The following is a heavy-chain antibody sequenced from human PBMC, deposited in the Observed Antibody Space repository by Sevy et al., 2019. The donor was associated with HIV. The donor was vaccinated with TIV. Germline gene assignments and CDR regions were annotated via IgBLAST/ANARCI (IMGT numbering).Heavy chain of an antibody. J-gene: IGHJ4*02. D-gene: IGHD3-9*01. CDR1: GFTFSRSG. CDR2: IRFDGSAK. Sequence: GGSLILSCAASGFTFSRSGMHWVRQAPGKGLEWLTFIRFDGSAKYYADSVKGRFTISRDNSKNTLYFQMNSLRPEDTAVYYCMKTPLGRVSGTGYWGQGTLVTVSS. CDR3: MKTPLGRVSGTGY. V-gene: IGHV3-30*02.